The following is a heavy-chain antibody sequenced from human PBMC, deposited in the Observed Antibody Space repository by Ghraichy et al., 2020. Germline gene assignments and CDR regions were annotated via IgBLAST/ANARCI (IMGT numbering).Heavy chain of an antibody. CDR2: IDWDDDK. CDR3: ARIQVPYSSSWYSYFDY. CDR1: GFSLSTSGMC. D-gene: IGHD6-13*01. Sequence: SGPTLVKPTQTLTLTCTFSGFSLSTSGMCVSWIRQPPGKALEWLALIDWDDDKYYSTSLKTRLTISKDTSKNQVVLTMTNMDPVDTATYYCARIQVPYSSSWYSYFDYWGQGTLVTVSS. V-gene: IGHV2-70*01. J-gene: IGHJ4*02.